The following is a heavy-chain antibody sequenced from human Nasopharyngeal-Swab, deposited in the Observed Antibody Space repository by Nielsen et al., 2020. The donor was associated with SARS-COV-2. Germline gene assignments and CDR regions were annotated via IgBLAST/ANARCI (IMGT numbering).Heavy chain of an antibody. D-gene: IGHD6-13*01. J-gene: IGHJ4*02. CDR2: INPNTGGT. Sequence: ASVKVSCKTSGYTFTAYYIHWVRQAPGQGLEWMGRINPNTGGTNYAQNFQGRVTMTRDTSLSTAYMELSSLRSDDTAIYYCARKLQLVCPFDYWGQGTLVTVSS. V-gene: IGHV1-2*06. CDR3: ARKLQLVCPFDY. CDR1: GYTFTAYY.